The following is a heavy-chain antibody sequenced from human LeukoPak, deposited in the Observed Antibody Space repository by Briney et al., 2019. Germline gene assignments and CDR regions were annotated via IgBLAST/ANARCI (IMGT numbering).Heavy chain of an antibody. Sequence: GGSLRLSCAASGFTFSSYSMNWVRQAPGKGLEWVSYISSSSSTIYYEDSVKGRFTISRDNAKNSLYLQMNSLRAEDTAVYYCARDVTNWNDPPYFDYWGQGTLVTVSS. V-gene: IGHV3-48*01. CDR2: ISSSSSTI. D-gene: IGHD1-1*01. CDR1: GFTFSSYS. CDR3: ARDVTNWNDPPYFDY. J-gene: IGHJ4*02.